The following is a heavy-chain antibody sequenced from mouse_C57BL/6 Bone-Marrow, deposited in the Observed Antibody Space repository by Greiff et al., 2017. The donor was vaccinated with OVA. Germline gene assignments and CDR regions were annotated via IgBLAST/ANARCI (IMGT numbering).Heavy chain of an antibody. Sequence: EVQLQQSGTVLARPGASVKMSCKTSGYTFTSYWMHWVKQRPGQGLEWIGAIYPGNSDTSYNQKFKGKAKLTAVTSASTAYMELSSLTNEDSAVYYCTRDHGRGGYFDVWGTGTTVTVSS. CDR1: GYTFTSYW. D-gene: IGHD1-1*01. CDR2: IYPGNSDT. V-gene: IGHV1-5*01. CDR3: TRDHGRGGYFDV. J-gene: IGHJ1*03.